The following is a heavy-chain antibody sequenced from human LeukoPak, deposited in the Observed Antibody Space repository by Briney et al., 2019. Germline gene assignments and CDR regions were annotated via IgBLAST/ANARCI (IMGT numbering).Heavy chain of an antibody. Sequence: SETLSLTCTVSGGSIRSYYWSWIRQPPGKGLEWIGYVFHTGDTNYNPSLKSRGTISADTSKNQFSLKLSSVTAADTAVYYCARGVLREYYFDYWGQGTLVTVSS. CDR3: ARGVLREYYFDY. CDR2: VFHTGDT. J-gene: IGHJ4*02. CDR1: GGSIRSYY. V-gene: IGHV4-59*12.